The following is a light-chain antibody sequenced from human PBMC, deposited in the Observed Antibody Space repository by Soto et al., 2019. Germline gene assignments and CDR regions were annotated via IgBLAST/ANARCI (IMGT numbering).Light chain of an antibody. V-gene: IGKV3-15*01. CDR1: QNVSSN. CDR2: GAS. CDR3: QQYNNWPPTT. Sequence: EIVMTQSPATLSVSPGERATLSCRASQNVSSNLAWYQQNPGQAPRLLIYGASSRATGIPARFSGSGSGTEFTLTISSLQSEDFAVYYCQQYNNWPPTTFGQGTRLEI. J-gene: IGKJ5*01.